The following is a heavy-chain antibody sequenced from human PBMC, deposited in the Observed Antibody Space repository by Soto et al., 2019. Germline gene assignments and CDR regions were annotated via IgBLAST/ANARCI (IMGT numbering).Heavy chain of an antibody. Sequence: SETLSLTCTVSGGSISTYFWSWVRQPAGKGLERIGRIYTNGNTIYNPSLEGRVTMSVDTSKNQSSLKLTSVTAADTAVYYCARGLSGVYSFDYWGRGALVTVSS. D-gene: IGHD3-10*01. CDR2: IYTNGNT. CDR1: GGSISTYF. CDR3: ARGLSGVYSFDY. J-gene: IGHJ4*02. V-gene: IGHV4-4*07.